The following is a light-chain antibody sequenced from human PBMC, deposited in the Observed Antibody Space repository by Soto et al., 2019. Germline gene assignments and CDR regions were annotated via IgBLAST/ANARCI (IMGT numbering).Light chain of an antibody. CDR3: QQYGISPPYT. CDR1: QSVASSY. Sequence: EIVLTQSPGTLSLSPGERATLSCRASQSVASSYLAWFQQKPGQAPRLLMYGASNRATGIPDRFSGSGSGTDFTLTISRLEPEDFAVYYCQQYGISPPYTFGQGTNLEIK. V-gene: IGKV3-20*01. CDR2: GAS. J-gene: IGKJ2*01.